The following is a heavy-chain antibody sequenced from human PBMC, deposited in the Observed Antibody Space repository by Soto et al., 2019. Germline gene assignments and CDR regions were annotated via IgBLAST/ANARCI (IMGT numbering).Heavy chain of an antibody. CDR2: IYYSGIT. J-gene: IGHJ6*02. D-gene: IGHD3-10*01. CDR1: GGSISSGDYY. V-gene: IGHV4-30-4*01. Sequence: SETLSLTCTVSGGSISSGDYYWSWIRQPPGKGLEWIGYIYYSGITYYNPSLKSRVTISVDTSKNQFSLKLSSVTAADTAVYYCARTSLGYGSGSSNMDVWGQGTTVTVSS. CDR3: ARTSLGYGSGSSNMDV.